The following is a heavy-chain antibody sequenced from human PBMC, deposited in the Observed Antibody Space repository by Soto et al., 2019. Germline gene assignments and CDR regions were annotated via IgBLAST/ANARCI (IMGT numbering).Heavy chain of an antibody. V-gene: IGHV1-69*01. CDR1: GGTFSSYA. Sequence: QVQLVQSGAEVKKPGSSVKVSCKASGGTFSSYAISWVRQAPGQGLEWMGGIIPIFGTANYAQKFQGRVTITADESTSTAYMELSSLRSEDTAVYYCASQDYYGSGSYGGFDYWGQGNLVTGSS. CDR2: IIPIFGTA. D-gene: IGHD3-10*01. J-gene: IGHJ4*02. CDR3: ASQDYYGSGSYGGFDY.